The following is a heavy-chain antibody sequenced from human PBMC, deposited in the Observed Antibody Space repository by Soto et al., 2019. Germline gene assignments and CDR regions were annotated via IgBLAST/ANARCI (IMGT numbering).Heavy chain of an antibody. CDR1: GFTFSSYG. V-gene: IGHV3-30*18. CDR3: AKDNIAVAGLDYYYYGMDV. J-gene: IGHJ6*02. Sequence: PGGSLRLSCAASGFTFSSYGMHWVRQAPGKGLEWVAVISYDGSNKYYADSVKGRFTISRDNSKNTLYLQMNSLRAEDTAVYYCAKDNIAVAGLDYYYYGMDVWGQGTTVTVSS. D-gene: IGHD6-19*01. CDR2: ISYDGSNK.